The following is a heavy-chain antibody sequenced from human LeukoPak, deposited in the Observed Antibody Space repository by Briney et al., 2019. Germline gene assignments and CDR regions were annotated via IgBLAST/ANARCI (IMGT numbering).Heavy chain of an antibody. V-gene: IGHV1-69*06. J-gene: IGHJ4*02. CDR1: GGTFSSYA. CDR3: ARDGQLAFYY. Sequence: SVKVSCKASGGTFSSYAISWVRQAPGQGLEWMGGIIPIFGTTNYAQKFQDRVTITADKSTSTAYMELSSLRSEDTAVYYCARDGQLAFYYWGQGTLVTVSS. CDR2: IIPIFGTT. D-gene: IGHD6-6*01.